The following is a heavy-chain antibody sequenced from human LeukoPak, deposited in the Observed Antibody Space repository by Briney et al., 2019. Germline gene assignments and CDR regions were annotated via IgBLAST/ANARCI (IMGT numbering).Heavy chain of an antibody. V-gene: IGHV1-69*06. CDR1: GGTFSSYA. Sequence: SVKVSCKASGGTFSSYAISWVRQAPGQGLEWMGGIIPIFGTANYAQKFQGRVTITADKSTSTAYMELSSLRSEDTAVYYCAADNPLVRGENYYYYMDVWGKGTTVTISS. CDR2: IIPIFGTA. D-gene: IGHD3-10*01. J-gene: IGHJ6*03. CDR3: AADNPLVRGENYYYYMDV.